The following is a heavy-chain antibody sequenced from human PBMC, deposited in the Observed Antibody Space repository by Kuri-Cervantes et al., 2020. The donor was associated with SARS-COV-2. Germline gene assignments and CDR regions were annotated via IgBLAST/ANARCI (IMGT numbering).Heavy chain of an antibody. D-gene: IGHD3-3*01. CDR1: GYTFTSYD. CDR2: MNPNSGNT. CDR3: ARDQKLVSYPEWLLYDY. Sequence: ASVKVSCKASGYTFTSYDINWVRQATGQGLEWMGWMNPNSGNTGYAQKFQGRVTITRNTSISTAYMELSSLRSEDTAVYYCARDQKLVSYPEWLLYDYWGQGTLVTVSS. V-gene: IGHV1-8*03. J-gene: IGHJ4*02.